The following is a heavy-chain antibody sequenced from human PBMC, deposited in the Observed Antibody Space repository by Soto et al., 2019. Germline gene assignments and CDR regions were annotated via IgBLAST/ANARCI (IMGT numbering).Heavy chain of an antibody. D-gene: IGHD6-19*01. CDR1: GFTFSSYG. Sequence: QVQLVESGGGVVQPGRSLRLSCAASGFTFSSYGMHWVRQAPGKGLEWVAVISYDGSNKYYADSVKGRFTISRDNSKNTLYLQMNSLRAEDTAVYYCAKGRLVPSYYYYGMDVWGQGTTVTVSS. CDR3: AKGRLVPSYYYYGMDV. J-gene: IGHJ6*02. V-gene: IGHV3-30*18. CDR2: ISYDGSNK.